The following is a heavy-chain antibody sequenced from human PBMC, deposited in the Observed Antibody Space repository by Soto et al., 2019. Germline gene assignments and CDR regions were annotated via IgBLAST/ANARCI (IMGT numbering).Heavy chain of an antibody. CDR2: IWYDGSNK. V-gene: IGHV3-33*01. J-gene: IGHJ4*02. Sequence: QVQLVESGGGVVQPGRSLRLSCAASGFTFSSYGMHWVRQAPGKGLEWVAVIWYDGSNKYYADSVKGRFTSSRDNSKNTLYLQMNSLRAEDTAVYYCARDDSSGYPPGGFDYWGQGTLVTVSS. CDR1: GFTFSSYG. D-gene: IGHD3-22*01. CDR3: ARDDSSGYPPGGFDY.